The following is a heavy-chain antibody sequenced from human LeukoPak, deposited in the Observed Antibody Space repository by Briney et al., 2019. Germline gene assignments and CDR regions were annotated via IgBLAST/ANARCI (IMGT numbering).Heavy chain of an antibody. D-gene: IGHD3-16*02. CDR3: ARGGLDDYVWGSYRYFWFDP. CDR1: GYTFTGYY. V-gene: IGHV1-2*02. J-gene: IGHJ5*02. CDR2: INPNSGGT. Sequence: ASVKVSCKASGYTFTGYYMHWVRQAPGQGLEWMGWINPNSGGTNYAQKFQGRVTMTRDTSISTAYMELSRLRSDDTAVYYCARGGLDDYVWGSYRYFWFDPWGQGTLVTVSS.